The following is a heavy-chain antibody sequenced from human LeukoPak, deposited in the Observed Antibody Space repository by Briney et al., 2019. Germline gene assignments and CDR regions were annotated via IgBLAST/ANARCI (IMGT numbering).Heavy chain of an antibody. Sequence: PSQTLSLTCTVSGDSISSGDYYWSWIRQSPGKGLEWIGYIYYSGSTYYNPSLKSRLIISVDTSKNQFSLNLSSVTAADTAVYYCAREARMTLDAFDIWGQGTMVTVSS. CDR2: IYYSGST. CDR1: GDSISSGDYY. J-gene: IGHJ3*02. V-gene: IGHV4-30-4*01. CDR3: AREARMTLDAFDI.